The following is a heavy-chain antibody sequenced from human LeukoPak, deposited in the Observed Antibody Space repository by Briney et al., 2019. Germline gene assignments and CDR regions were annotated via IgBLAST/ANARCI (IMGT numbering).Heavy chain of an antibody. V-gene: IGHV4-39*07. J-gene: IGHJ4*02. D-gene: IGHD3-22*01. CDR2: IYYSGST. Sequence: SETLSLTCTVSGGSISSSSYYWGWIRQPPGKGLEWIGSIYYSGSTYYNPSLESRVTISVDTSKNQFSLKLSSVTAADTAVYYCATSFYYDSSGYQYYFDYWGQGTLVTVSS. CDR1: GGSISSSSYY. CDR3: ATSFYYDSSGYQYYFDY.